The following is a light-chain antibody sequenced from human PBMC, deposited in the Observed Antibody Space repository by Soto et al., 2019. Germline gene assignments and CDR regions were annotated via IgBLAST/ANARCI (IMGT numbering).Light chain of an antibody. CDR3: QQYGSSGT. J-gene: IGKJ1*01. CDR1: QSVSNNY. Sequence: EIVLTQSPGTLSLSPGESATLSCRASQSVSNNYLAWYQQKPGQAPRLLIYGESNRATGIPDRFSGSGSGTDFTLTISRLEPEDFAVYYCQQYGSSGTFGQGTKVDI. V-gene: IGKV3-20*01. CDR2: GES.